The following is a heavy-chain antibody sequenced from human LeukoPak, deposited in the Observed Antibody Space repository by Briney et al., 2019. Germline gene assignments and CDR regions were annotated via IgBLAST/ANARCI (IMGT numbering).Heavy chain of an antibody. Sequence: GGSLRLSCAASGFSFSSYWMHWVRQAPGKGLVWVSRIRSDGSTTYADSVKGRFTISRDNAKNTLYLQMNSLRAEDTAVYYCARAGDYGSGSCAFDMWGQGTMVTVSS. CDR2: IRSDGST. D-gene: IGHD3-10*01. CDR3: ARAGDYGSGSCAFDM. J-gene: IGHJ3*02. V-gene: IGHV3-74*01. CDR1: GFSFSSYW.